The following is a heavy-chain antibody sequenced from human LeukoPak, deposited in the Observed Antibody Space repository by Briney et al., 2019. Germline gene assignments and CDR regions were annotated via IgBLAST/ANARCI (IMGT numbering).Heavy chain of an antibody. D-gene: IGHD2-2*01. CDR2: ISSSGSTM. V-gene: IGHV3-11*04. CDR3: ARGRIVVVPAAPIDY. Sequence: GGSLRLSCAASGFTFSDYYMSWIRQAPGKGLDWVSYISSSGSTMYYADSVKGRFTISRDNAKNSLYPQMNSLRAEDTAMYYCARGRIVVVPAAPIDYWGQGTLVTVSS. CDR1: GFTFSDYY. J-gene: IGHJ4*02.